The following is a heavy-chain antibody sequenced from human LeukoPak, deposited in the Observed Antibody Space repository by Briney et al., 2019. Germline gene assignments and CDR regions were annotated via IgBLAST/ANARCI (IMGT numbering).Heavy chain of an antibody. Sequence: GSLRLSCAASGFTFSSYAMSWVRQAPGKGLEWVSSISSDSSYIYYADSVKGRFTISRDNAKNSLYLQMNSLRAEDTAVYYCARESRGYDILTGKYHRGYYSYYMDVWGKGTTVTVSS. CDR1: GFTFSSYA. D-gene: IGHD3-9*01. J-gene: IGHJ6*03. CDR3: ARESRGYDILTGKYHRGYYSYYMDV. CDR2: ISSDSSYI. V-gene: IGHV3-21*01.